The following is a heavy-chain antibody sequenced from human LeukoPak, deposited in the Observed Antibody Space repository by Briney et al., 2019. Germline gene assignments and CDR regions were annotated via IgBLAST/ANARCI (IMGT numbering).Heavy chain of an antibody. V-gene: IGHV4-4*09. CDR2: IYTSGSP. CDR1: GGSISSYY. Sequence: SETLSLTCTVSGGSISSYYWSWIRQPPGKGLEWIGYIYTSGSPNYNPSLKSRVTISVDTSKNQFSLKLSSVTAADTAVYYCARHEVIDQYYYERAGWFDPWGQGTLVTVSS. D-gene: IGHD3-22*01. CDR3: ARHEVIDQYYYERAGWFDP. J-gene: IGHJ5*02.